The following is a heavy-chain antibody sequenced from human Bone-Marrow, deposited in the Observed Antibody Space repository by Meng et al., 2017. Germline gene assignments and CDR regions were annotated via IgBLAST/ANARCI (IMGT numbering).Heavy chain of an antibody. CDR3: ARVGYYDSSNYYAYFQH. CDR1: GFTFSSYS. V-gene: IGHV3-74*01. CDR2: INGDGSDI. D-gene: IGHD3-22*01. Sequence: GESLKISCAASGFTFSSYSMNWVRQAPGKGLVWVSRINGDGSDISYADSVKGRFTISRDNAKNTLYLQMNSLRAEDTAVYYCARVGYYDSSNYYAYFQHWGQGTLVTVSS. J-gene: IGHJ1*01.